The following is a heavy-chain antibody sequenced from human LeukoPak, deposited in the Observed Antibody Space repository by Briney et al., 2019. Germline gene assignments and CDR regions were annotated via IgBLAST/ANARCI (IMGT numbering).Heavy chain of an antibody. D-gene: IGHD3-22*01. CDR1: GYTFTSDG. J-gene: IGHJ6*02. V-gene: IGHV1-18*01. CDR3: ARTPGMVVVKTFYCMDV. Sequence: GASVTVSCKPSGYTFTSDGISWVRQAPGQGLEWMGWIGTYKGNTNYAQMFQGRVTMTTDTSTSTAYMELKNLRSDDTAVYYCARTPGMVVVKTFYCMDVWGQGTTVTVSS. CDR2: IGTYKGNT.